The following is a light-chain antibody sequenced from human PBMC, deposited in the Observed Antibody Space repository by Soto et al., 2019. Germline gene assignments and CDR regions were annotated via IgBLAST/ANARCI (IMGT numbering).Light chain of an antibody. V-gene: IGKV2-30*01. CDR2: KVS. J-gene: IGKJ1*01. CDR1: QSLLYSDGDTY. Sequence: DVVVTQSPLFLPVTLGQAASISCSSSQSLLYSDGDTYLNWFQQRPGQSPRRLMYKVSNRDSGVPDRFIGSGSGTVFTLNITRVEAEDVAIYYCMHGTQWPWTFGQGTKVDIK. CDR3: MHGTQWPWT.